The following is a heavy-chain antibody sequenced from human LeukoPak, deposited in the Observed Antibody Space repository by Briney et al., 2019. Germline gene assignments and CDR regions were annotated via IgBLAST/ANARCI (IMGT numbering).Heavy chain of an antibody. CDR1: GGSISSYY. Sequence: SETLSLTCTVSGGSISSYYWNWIRQPPGKGLEWIGYIYYSGSTNYNPSLKSRVTISVDTSKSQCSLKLRSVTAADTAVYYCARGGWYPESFQHWGQGALVTVSS. J-gene: IGHJ1*01. V-gene: IGHV4-59*01. D-gene: IGHD6-19*01. CDR3: ARGGWYPESFQH. CDR2: IYYSGST.